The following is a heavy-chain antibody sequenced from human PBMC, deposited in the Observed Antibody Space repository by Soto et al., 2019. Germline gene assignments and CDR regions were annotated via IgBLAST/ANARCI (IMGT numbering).Heavy chain of an antibody. D-gene: IGHD4-4*01. V-gene: IGHV1-2*02. Sequence: QVQLVQSWSEVKKPGASVKVSCKASGYPFSDNQIHWLRRAPGQGLEWMGRINPKSDDTNYAQKFQGRVTMTRDTSIDTSYLELTGLTSDDTATYYCARKHSLDYIRWGLDPWGQGTLVTVSS. CDR3: ARKHSLDYIRWGLDP. CDR2: INPKSDDT. CDR1: GYPFSDNQ. J-gene: IGHJ5*02.